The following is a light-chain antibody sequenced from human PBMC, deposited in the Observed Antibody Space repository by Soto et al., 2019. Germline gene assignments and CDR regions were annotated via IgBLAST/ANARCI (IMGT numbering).Light chain of an antibody. CDR1: QSISSW. Sequence: IELNPSRCTLAASVGDRVTLTCRASQSISSWLAWYQHKPGKAPKLLIYKASSLESGVPSRFSGSGSGTEFTLAISSLQADDFATYYCQQYKSYSLTFGGGTKVDIK. J-gene: IGKJ4*01. V-gene: IGKV1-5*03. CDR3: QQYKSYSLT. CDR2: KAS.